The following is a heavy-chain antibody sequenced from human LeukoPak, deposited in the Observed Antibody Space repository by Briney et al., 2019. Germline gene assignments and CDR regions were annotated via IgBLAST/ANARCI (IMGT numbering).Heavy chain of an antibody. CDR1: GFTFSSYG. CDR2: IRYDGSNK. CDR3: SNAPHYYDTSALES. D-gene: IGHD3-22*01. V-gene: IGHV3-30*02. Sequence: GGSLRLSCAASGFTFSSYGMHWVRQAPGKGLEWVAFIRYDGSNKYYADSVKGRFTISRDNSKNTLYLQMNSLRAEDMAVYYCSNAPHYYDTSALESWGERTLVTVSS. J-gene: IGHJ4*02.